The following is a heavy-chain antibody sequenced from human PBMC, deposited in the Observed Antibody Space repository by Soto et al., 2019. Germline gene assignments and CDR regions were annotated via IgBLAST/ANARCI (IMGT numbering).Heavy chain of an antibody. D-gene: IGHD3-10*01. V-gene: IGHV1-2*04. Sequence: QVQLVQSGAEVKKPGASVKVSCKASGYTFTGYYMHWVRQAPGQGLEWMGWINPNSGGTNYAQKFQGWVPRTRDTSISTAYMELSRLRSDDTAVYCCARGITMVRGVLLDAFDIWGQGTMVTVSS. CDR1: GYTFTGYY. J-gene: IGHJ3*02. CDR3: ARGITMVRGVLLDAFDI. CDR2: INPNSGGT.